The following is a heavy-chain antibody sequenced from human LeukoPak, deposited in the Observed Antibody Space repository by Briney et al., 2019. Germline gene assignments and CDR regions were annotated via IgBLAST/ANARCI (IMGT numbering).Heavy chain of an antibody. V-gene: IGHV4-34*01. CDR3: ARGRPGYDFWSGYYTPYYFDY. J-gene: IGHJ4*02. CDR2: INHSGST. Sequence: SETLPLTCAVYGGSFSGYYWSWIRQPPGKGLEWIGEINHSGSTNYNPSLKSRVTISVDTSKNQFSLKLSSVTAADTAVYYCARGRPGYDFWSGYYTPYYFDYWGQGTLVTVSS. CDR1: GGSFSGYY. D-gene: IGHD3-3*01.